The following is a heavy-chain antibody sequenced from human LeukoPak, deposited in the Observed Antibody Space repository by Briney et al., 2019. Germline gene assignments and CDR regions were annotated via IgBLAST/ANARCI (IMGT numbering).Heavy chain of an antibody. CDR1: GYTFTGYY. J-gene: IGHJ3*02. CDR2: INPNSGST. D-gene: IGHD1-26*01. Sequence: ASVKVSCKASGYTFTGYYMHWVRQAPGQGLEWMGWINPNSGSTNYAQKFQGWVTMTRDTSISTAYMELSRLRSDDTAVYYCARGVGADDAFDIWSEATMVTVSA. V-gene: IGHV1-2*04. CDR3: ARGVGADDAFDI.